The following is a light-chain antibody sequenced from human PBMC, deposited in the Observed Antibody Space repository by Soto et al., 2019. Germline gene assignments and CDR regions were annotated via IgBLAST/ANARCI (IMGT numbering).Light chain of an antibody. V-gene: IGKV3-20*01. Sequence: EVVLTQSPGTLSLSPGEIATLSCSASQSVSSNYLAWYQQKPGQAPRLLIYGASSRATGIPDRFSGSGSGTDFTLTISRLEPEDFAVYYCQQCGNSPRTFGEGTKVDIK. CDR1: QSVSSNY. CDR3: QQCGNSPRT. J-gene: IGKJ4*01. CDR2: GAS.